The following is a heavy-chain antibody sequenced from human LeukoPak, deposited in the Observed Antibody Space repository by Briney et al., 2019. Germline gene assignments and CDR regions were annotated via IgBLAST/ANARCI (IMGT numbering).Heavy chain of an antibody. V-gene: IGHV3-74*03. CDR3: ARGRRRGNYSSRDAFDI. CDR1: GFTFSRTW. J-gene: IGHJ3*02. Sequence: PGGSLRLSCAASGFTFSRTWMHWVRQVPGKGLVWVSRINNDGSSRQYADSVKGRFTISRDNAKNTLYLQMNSLRAEDTAVYYCARGRRRGNYSSRDAFDIWGQGTMVTVSS. D-gene: IGHD6-19*01. CDR2: INNDGSSR.